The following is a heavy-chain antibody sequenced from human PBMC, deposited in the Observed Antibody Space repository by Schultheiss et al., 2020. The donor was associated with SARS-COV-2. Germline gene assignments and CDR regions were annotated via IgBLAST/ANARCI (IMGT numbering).Heavy chain of an antibody. Sequence: SETLSLTCAVYGGSFSGYYWSWIRQPPGKGLEWIGEINHSGSTNYNPSLKSRVTISVDTSKNQFSLKLSSVTAADTAVYYCARLPSSGWYSDYYYYYMDVWGKGTTVTVSS. CDR1: GGSFSGYY. J-gene: IGHJ6*03. D-gene: IGHD6-19*01. CDR2: INHSGST. V-gene: IGHV4-34*01. CDR3: ARLPSSGWYSDYYYYYMDV.